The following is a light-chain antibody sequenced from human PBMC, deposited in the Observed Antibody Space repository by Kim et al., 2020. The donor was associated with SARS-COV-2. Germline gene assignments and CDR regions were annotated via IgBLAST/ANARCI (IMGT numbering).Light chain of an antibody. CDR1: QSISSY. CDR3: QPSYSTPLT. Sequence: SASVGDRVTITCRASQSISSYLNWYQQKPGKAPKLLIYAASSLQSGVPSRFSGSGSGTDFTLTISSLQPEDFATYYCQPSYSTPLTFGQGTKLEI. CDR2: AAS. V-gene: IGKV1-39*01. J-gene: IGKJ2*01.